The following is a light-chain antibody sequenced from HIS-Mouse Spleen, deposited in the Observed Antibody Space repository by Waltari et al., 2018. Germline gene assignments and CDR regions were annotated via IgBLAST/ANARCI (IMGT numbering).Light chain of an antibody. CDR3: CSYAGSYTGV. CDR2: DVS. CDR1: SIDVGGYNY. J-gene: IGLJ1*01. V-gene: IGLV2-11*01. Sequence: QSALTHPRSVSGSPGQSVTISFNGTSIDVGGYNYVSWYQQHPGKAPKLMIYDVSKRPSGVPDRFSGSKSGNTASLTISGLQAEDEADYYCCSYAGSYTGVFGTGTKVTDL.